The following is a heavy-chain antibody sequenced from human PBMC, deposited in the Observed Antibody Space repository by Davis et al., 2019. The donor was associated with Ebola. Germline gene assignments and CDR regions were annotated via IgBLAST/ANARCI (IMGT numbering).Heavy chain of an antibody. V-gene: IGHV3-48*02. J-gene: IGHJ4*02. CDR2: INAGSSRK. CDR1: GFTFSSYG. D-gene: IGHD3-10*01. CDR3: VREWFGETD. Sequence: GGSLRLSCAASGFTFSSYGMHWARQAPGKGLEWVSNINAGSSRKSYADSVKGRFTISRDNAKNSLYLQMNSLGDEDTAVYYCVREWFGETDWGQGTLVTVSS.